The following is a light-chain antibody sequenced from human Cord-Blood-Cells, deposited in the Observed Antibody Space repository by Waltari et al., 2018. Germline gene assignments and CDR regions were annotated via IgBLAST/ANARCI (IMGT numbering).Light chain of an antibody. CDR2: KAS. CDR1: QSISSW. V-gene: IGKV1-5*03. CDR3: QQYNSYST. J-gene: IGKJ2*01. Sequence: DIQMTQSPSPLSPSVGARVTLTCRASQSISSWLAWYQPKPGKAPKLLIYKASRLESGVPSRLGGSGSGTEFTLTISSLQPDDFATYYCQQYNSYSTFGQGTKLEIK.